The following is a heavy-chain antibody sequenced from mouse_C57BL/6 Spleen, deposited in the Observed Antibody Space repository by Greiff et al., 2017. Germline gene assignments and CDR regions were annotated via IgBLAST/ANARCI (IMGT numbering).Heavy chain of an antibody. V-gene: IGHV1-61*01. Sequence: QVQLQQPGAELVRPGSSVKLSCKASGYTFTSYWMDWVKQRPGQGLEWIGNIYPSDSETHYNQKFKDKATLTVDKSSSTAYMQLSSLTSEDSAVYYCARRGDYLDYAIDYWGPGTSVTVSS. CDR2: IYPSDSET. D-gene: IGHD2-13*01. CDR3: ARRGDYLDYAIDY. CDR1: GYTFTSYW. J-gene: IGHJ4*01.